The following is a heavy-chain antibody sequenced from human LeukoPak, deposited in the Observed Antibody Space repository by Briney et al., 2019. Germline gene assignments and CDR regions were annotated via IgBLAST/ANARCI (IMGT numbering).Heavy chain of an antibody. CDR2: ISGSGDST. J-gene: IGHJ4*02. V-gene: IGHV3-23*01. D-gene: IGHD6-19*01. Sequence: PGGSLRLSCAASGFTFSSYAMSWVRQAPGKGLEWVSAISGSGDSTYYADSVKGRFTISRDNSKNTLYLQMNSLRAEDTAVYYCAKDVRQAVATAIFDYWGQGTLVTVSS. CDR1: GFTFSSYA. CDR3: AKDVRQAVATAIFDY.